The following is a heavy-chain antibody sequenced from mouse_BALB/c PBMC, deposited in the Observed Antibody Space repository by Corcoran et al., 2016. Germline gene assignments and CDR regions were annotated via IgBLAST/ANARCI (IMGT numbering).Heavy chain of an antibody. CDR1: GYTFTNYG. J-gene: IGHJ4*01. CDR2: INTYTGEP. D-gene: IGHD1-1*01. V-gene: IGHV9-3-1*01. CDR3: ARRDYGSSYSYAMDY. Sequence: QIQLVQSGPELKKPGETVKISCKASGYTFTNYGMNWVKQAPGKGLKWMGWINTYTGEPTYADDFKGRFAFSLETSASTAYLQINNLKNEDTATYFCARRDYGSSYSYAMDYWCQGTSVTVSS.